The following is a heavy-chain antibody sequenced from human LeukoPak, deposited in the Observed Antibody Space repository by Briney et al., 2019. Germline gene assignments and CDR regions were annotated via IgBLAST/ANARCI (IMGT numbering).Heavy chain of an antibody. CDR3: AKDNPLPL. J-gene: IGHJ4*02. D-gene: IGHD1-14*01. Sequence: PGGSLRLSCEASGFTFSNNWMSWVRQAPGKGLEWVASIKYDGTKTSYVESVRGRFTISRDNAKNSVYLQMNSLGADDTAVYFCAKDNPLPLWGQGTLVSVSS. V-gene: IGHV3-7*04. CDR1: GFTFSNNW. CDR2: IKYDGTKT.